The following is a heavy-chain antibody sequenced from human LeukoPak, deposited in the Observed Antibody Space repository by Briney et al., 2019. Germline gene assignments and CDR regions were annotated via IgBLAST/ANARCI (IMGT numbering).Heavy chain of an antibody. Sequence: ASVKVSCTASGYTFTSYDINWVRQATGQGLEWMGWMNPNSGNTGYAQKFQGRVTITRNTSISTAYMELSSLRSEDTAVYYCARVSVADGSGNDAFDIWGQGTMVTVSS. V-gene: IGHV1-8*03. J-gene: IGHJ3*02. CDR3: ARVSVADGSGNDAFDI. D-gene: IGHD3-10*01. CDR1: GYTFTSYD. CDR2: MNPNSGNT.